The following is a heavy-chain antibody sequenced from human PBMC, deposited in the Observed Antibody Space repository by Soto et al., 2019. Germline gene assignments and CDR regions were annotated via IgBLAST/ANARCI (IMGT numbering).Heavy chain of an antibody. J-gene: IGHJ6*02. Sequence: ETLSLTCTFSGGSIGDYYWNWIRQPPGKGLEWIGNIYYRGSTNYNPSLKSRVTIPVDTSNNQFSLKLNSVTAADTAVYYCATSTISLGRYYGMDVWGQGTTVTVSS. V-gene: IGHV4-59*01. CDR1: GGSIGDYY. CDR3: ATSTISLGRYYGMDV. CDR2: IYYRGST. D-gene: IGHD2-2*01.